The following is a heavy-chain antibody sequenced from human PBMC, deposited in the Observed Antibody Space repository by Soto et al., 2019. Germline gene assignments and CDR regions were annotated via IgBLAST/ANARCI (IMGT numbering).Heavy chain of an antibody. CDR2: ISYDGSNK. Sequence: GGSLRLSCAASGFTFSSYAMPWVRQAPGKGLEWVAVISYDGSNKYYADSVKGRFTISRDNSKNTLYLQMNSLRAEDTAVYYCARVRPVSSWTRPQPDDASDIWGQGTMVTVSS. CDR1: GFTFSSYA. V-gene: IGHV3-30-3*01. J-gene: IGHJ3*02. CDR3: ARVRPVSSWTRPQPDDASDI. D-gene: IGHD6-13*01.